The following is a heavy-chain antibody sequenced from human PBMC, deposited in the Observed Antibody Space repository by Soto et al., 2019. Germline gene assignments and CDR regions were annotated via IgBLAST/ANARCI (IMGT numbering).Heavy chain of an antibody. CDR1: GYTFTGYY. J-gene: IGHJ4*02. D-gene: IGHD5-12*01. Sequence: ASVKVSCKPSGYTFTGYYIHWVRQAPGQGLEWMGWINPRSDGRHYAQRFQGRVTMTRDTSITTAYMELSSLRSDDTAVYYCARGNGGDDDEFDYWGQGTLVTVSS. V-gene: IGHV1-2*02. CDR3: ARGNGGDDDEFDY. CDR2: INPRSDGR.